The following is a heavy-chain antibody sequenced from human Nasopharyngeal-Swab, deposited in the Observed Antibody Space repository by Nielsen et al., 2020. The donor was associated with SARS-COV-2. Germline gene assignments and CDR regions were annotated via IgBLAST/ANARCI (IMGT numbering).Heavy chain of an antibody. V-gene: IGHV1-46*01. Sequence: ASVKVSCNASGYTFTSYHMHWVRHAPAQGLEWMGTITPSGGSTNYAQKFQGRVTMTSDTSTSTVYMYLSSLRSEDTAVYYCARDGPGGWFLDYWGQGTLVTVSS. CDR1: GYTFTSYH. CDR2: ITPSGGST. CDR3: ARDGPGGWFLDY. J-gene: IGHJ4*02. D-gene: IGHD6-19*01.